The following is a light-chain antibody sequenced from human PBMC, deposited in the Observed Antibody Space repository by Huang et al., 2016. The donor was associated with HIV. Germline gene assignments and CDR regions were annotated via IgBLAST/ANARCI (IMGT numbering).Light chain of an antibody. CDR3: QQYGTSSWS. J-gene: IGKJ1*01. V-gene: IGKV3-20*01. CDR2: GAS. CDR1: QSVSTY. Sequence: IVLTQSPGTGSLSPGERATLSCRASQSVSTYLAWYQQKPGQAPRLVIFGASNRDTGIPVRFSGSGSGTDFTLTINRLDPDDFAVYYCQQYGTSSWSFGQGTRVEI.